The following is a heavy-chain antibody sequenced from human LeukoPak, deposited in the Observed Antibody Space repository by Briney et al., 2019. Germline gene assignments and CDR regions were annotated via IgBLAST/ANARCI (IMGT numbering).Heavy chain of an antibody. CDR3: ATTVTTRYYFDY. D-gene: IGHD4-17*01. Sequence: GSLRLSCAASGFTFSSYGMHWVRQPPGKGLEWIGNMYYSGSTYYNPSLKSRVTISVDTYKSRFSLKLSSVTAADTAVYYCATTVTTRYYFDYWGQGTLVTVSS. CDR1: GFTFSSYG. CDR2: MYYSGST. V-gene: IGHV4-59*04. J-gene: IGHJ4*02.